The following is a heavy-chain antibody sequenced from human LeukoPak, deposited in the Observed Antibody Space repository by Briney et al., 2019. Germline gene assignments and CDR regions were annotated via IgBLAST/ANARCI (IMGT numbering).Heavy chain of an antibody. Sequence: ASVEVSCKASGYTFTSYGISWVRQAPGQGLEWMGWISAYNGNTNYAQKLQGRVTMTTDTSTSTAYMELRSLRSDDTAVYYCARDPPIYCSGGSCYSGYYYYGMDVWGQGTTVTVSS. D-gene: IGHD2-15*01. J-gene: IGHJ6*02. CDR2: ISAYNGNT. V-gene: IGHV1-18*01. CDR1: GYTFTSYG. CDR3: ARDPPIYCSGGSCYSGYYYYGMDV.